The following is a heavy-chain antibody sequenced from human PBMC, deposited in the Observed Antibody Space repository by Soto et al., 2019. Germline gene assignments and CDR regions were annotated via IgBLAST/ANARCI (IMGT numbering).Heavy chain of an antibody. V-gene: IGHV2-5*02. CDR1: GFSLSTSGVG. Sequence: QITLKESGPTLVKPTQTLTLTCTFSGFSLSTSGVGVGWIRHPPGKALEWLALIYCDEDKRYRPSLKSRLTITNDTSKNQVVLTMTNMDPVDTATYYCAHRSAACTLDYWGQGTLVTVSS. CDR2: IYCDEDK. D-gene: IGHD6-25*01. J-gene: IGHJ4*02. CDR3: AHRSAACTLDY.